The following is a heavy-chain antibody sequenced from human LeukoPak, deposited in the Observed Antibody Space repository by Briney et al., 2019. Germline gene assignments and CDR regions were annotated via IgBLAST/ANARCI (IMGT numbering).Heavy chain of an antibody. CDR1: GGSISSGGYS. Sequence: SGTLSLTCAVSGGSISSGGYSWSWIRQPPGKGLEWIGYIYHSGSTYYNPSLKSRVTISVDRSKNQFSLKLSSVTAADTAVYYCARSPSYDFWSGVRDFDYWGQGTLVTVSS. CDR3: ARSPSYDFWSGVRDFDY. CDR2: IYHSGST. D-gene: IGHD3/OR15-3a*01. J-gene: IGHJ4*02. V-gene: IGHV4-30-2*01.